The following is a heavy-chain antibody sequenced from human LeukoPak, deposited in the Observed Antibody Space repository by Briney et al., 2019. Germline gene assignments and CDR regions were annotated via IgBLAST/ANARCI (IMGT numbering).Heavy chain of an antibody. CDR2: MNPNSGNT. D-gene: IGHD2-15*01. Sequence: ASVKVSWKAYGYTFTSYDINWVRQATGQGLEWMGWMNPNSGNTGYAQKFQGRVTMTRNTSISTACMKLSSLRSEDTAVYYCARGLLSFDPWGQGTLVTVSS. CDR1: GYTFTSYD. V-gene: IGHV1-8*01. J-gene: IGHJ5*02. CDR3: ARGLLSFDP.